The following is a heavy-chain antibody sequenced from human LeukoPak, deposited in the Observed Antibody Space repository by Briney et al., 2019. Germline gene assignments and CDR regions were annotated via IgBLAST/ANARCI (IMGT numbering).Heavy chain of an antibody. Sequence: SVKVSCKASGYTFTSYAISWVRQAPGQGLEWMGGIIPIFGTANYAQKFQGRVTITADESTSTAYMELSSLRSEDTAMYYCARDGGNSGADDAFDIWGQGTMVTVSS. J-gene: IGHJ3*02. CDR2: IIPIFGTA. V-gene: IGHV1-69*13. CDR3: ARDGGNSGADDAFDI. CDR1: GYTFTSYA. D-gene: IGHD4-23*01.